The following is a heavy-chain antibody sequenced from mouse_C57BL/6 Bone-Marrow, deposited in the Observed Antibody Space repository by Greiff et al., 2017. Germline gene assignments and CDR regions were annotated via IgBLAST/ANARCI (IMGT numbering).Heavy chain of an antibody. CDR2: IDPSDSYT. CDR3: ARDGYYLYYAMDY. D-gene: IGHD2-3*01. Sequence: QVQLKQSGAELVKPGASVKLSCKASGYTFTSYWMQWVKQRPGQGLEWIGEIDPSDSYTNYNQKFKGKATLTVDTSSSTAYMQLSSLTSEDSAVYYCARDGYYLYYAMDYWGQGTSVTVSS. J-gene: IGHJ4*01. V-gene: IGHV1-50*01. CDR1: GYTFTSYW.